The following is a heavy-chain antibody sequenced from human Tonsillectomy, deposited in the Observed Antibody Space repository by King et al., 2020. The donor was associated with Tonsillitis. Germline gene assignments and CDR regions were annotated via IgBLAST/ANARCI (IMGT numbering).Heavy chain of an antibody. Sequence: QLVESGGGLVQPGGSLRXSCAAXGFTFSSYSMNWVRQAPGKXLEWVSYISSSSSNIYYAXSVKGRXTIPXDNAKNSLYLQMNSLRDEDTAVYYCARXXAFSXXXYYWXXDLXGRGXLXTVSS. J-gene: IGHJ2*01. CDR3: ARXXAFSXXXYYWXXDL. CDR2: ISSSSSNI. V-gene: IGHV3-48*02. CDR1: GFTFSSYS. D-gene: IGHD6-19*01.